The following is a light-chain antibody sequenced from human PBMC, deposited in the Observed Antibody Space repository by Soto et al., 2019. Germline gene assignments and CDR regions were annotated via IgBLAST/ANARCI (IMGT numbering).Light chain of an antibody. CDR3: QQHTNFPIT. CDR2: DAS. V-gene: IGKV1-17*03. J-gene: IGKJ5*01. CDR1: QDISNH. Sequence: DIQMTQSPSAMSASVGDRVTITCRASQDISNHLVWFQQKPGKVPKRLIYDASSLQTGVPSRFSGSGSGTDSTLTISSLQPEDFATYYCQQHTNFPITFGQGTRLEAK.